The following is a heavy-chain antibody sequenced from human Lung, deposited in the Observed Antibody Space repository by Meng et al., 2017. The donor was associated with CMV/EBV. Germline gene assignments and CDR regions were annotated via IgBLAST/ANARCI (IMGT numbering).Heavy chain of an antibody. J-gene: IGHJ4*02. CDR2: ISDYSANT. D-gene: IGHD1-14*01. CDR1: GDTTSKYG. CDR3: ARGTPGRSYCDY. V-gene: IGHV1-18*01. Sequence: SGPEWTKPGAPLRCVCNADGDTTSKYGIYWIRQAPRQGLEWLGWISDYSANTNYEQNLQSRVTMTTDKPTNTHFMLQRSLTSDETTVYYCARGTPGRSYCDYWGQGTLVTVSS.